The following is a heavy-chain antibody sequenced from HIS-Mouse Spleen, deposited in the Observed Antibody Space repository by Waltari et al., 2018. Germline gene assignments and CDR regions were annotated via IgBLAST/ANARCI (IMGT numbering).Heavy chain of an antibody. Sequence: QVQLVESGGGVVQPGRSLRLSCAASGFTFSTYVMPWVRQAPGKGLEWVAVISYDGSNKYYADSVKGRFTISRDNSKNTLYLQMNSLRAEDTAVYYCAKASSGWLDYWGQGTLVTVSS. J-gene: IGHJ4*02. D-gene: IGHD6-19*01. V-gene: IGHV3-30*18. CDR1: GFTFSTYV. CDR2: ISYDGSNK. CDR3: AKASSGWLDY.